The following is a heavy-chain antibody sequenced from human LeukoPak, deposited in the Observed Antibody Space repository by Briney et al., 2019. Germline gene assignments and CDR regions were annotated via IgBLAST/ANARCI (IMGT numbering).Heavy chain of an antibody. CDR2: IYYSGRT. D-gene: IGHD3-10*01. Sequence: PSETLSLTCTVSGGSISSYYWSWIRQPPGKGLEWIGYIYYSGRTNYNPSLKSRVTISVDTSKNQFSLKVSSVTAAHTAVYYCARVRLVRGVPRWFDPWGQGTLVTVSS. V-gene: IGHV4-59*01. CDR1: GGSISSYY. J-gene: IGHJ5*02. CDR3: ARVRLVRGVPRWFDP.